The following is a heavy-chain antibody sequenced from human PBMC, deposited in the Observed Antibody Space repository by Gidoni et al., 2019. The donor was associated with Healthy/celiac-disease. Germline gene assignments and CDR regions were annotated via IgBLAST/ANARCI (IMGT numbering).Heavy chain of an antibody. Sequence: WYSQAPGKGLEWVGFIRSKAYGGTTEYAASVKGRFTISRDDSKSIAYLQMNSLKTEDTAVYYCTRVYEHNWNDHGAFDIWGQGTMVTVSS. CDR2: IRSKAYGGTT. D-gene: IGHD1-20*01. V-gene: IGHV3-49*03. CDR3: TRVYEHNWNDHGAFDI. J-gene: IGHJ3*02.